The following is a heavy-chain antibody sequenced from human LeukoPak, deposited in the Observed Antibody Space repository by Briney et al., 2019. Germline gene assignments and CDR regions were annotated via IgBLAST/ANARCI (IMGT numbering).Heavy chain of an antibody. CDR2: ISGSGSST. D-gene: IGHD1-14*01. Sequence: GGSLRLSCTASRFTFNDYAMMWVRQAPGKGLEWVSAISGSGSSTYYADSVKGRFTFSRDNSKNTLYLQMNSLRAEDTAVYYCPKSQSQTGYYFDYWCQGTLVTVSS. J-gene: IGHJ4*02. CDR1: RFTFNDYA. CDR3: PKSQSQTGYYFDY. V-gene: IGHV3-23*01.